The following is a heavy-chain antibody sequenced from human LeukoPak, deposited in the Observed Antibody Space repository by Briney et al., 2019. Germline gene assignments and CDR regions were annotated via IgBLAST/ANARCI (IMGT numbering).Heavy chain of an antibody. Sequence: GGSLRLSCAASGFTFSRCGMTWVRQAPGKGLEWVSSISGSDDGTYYADSVKGRFTISRDNSKNTVYLQMNSLSAEDTAVYYCAKRGPIYSATPGNYFDHWGQGTLVTVSS. V-gene: IGHV3-23*01. D-gene: IGHD3-10*01. CDR2: ISGSDDGT. J-gene: IGHJ4*02. CDR1: GFTFSRCG. CDR3: AKRGPIYSATPGNYFDH.